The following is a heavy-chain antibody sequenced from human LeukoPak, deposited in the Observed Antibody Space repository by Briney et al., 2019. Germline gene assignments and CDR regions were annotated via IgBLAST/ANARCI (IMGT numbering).Heavy chain of an antibody. V-gene: IGHV3-21*01. CDR2: ISSSSRHI. Sequence: PGGSLRLSCAASGFTFSRYSMNWVRQAPGKGLEWVSSISSSSRHIYYADSVKGRFTISRDNAKNSLYLQMSSLRVEDTAVYYCARVGYDYPFDYWGQGTLVTVSS. D-gene: IGHD5-12*01. CDR3: ARVGYDYPFDY. CDR1: GFTFSRYS. J-gene: IGHJ4*02.